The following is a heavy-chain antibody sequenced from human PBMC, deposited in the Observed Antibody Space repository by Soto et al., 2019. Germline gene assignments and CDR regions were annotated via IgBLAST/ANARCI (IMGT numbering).Heavy chain of an antibody. V-gene: IGHV3-23*01. D-gene: IGHD6-13*01. CDR1: GFTFSSYA. Sequence: EVQLLESGGGLVQPGGSLRLSCAASGFTFSSYAMSWVRQAPGKGREWVSASSGSGGSTYYADSVKGRVTISRDKSKNTLDLQMNSLRAEDTAGYYWAKRRASSRVSPGRGMDVWGQGTTVTVSS. CDR2: SSGSGGST. J-gene: IGHJ6*02. CDR3: AKRRASSRVSPGRGMDV.